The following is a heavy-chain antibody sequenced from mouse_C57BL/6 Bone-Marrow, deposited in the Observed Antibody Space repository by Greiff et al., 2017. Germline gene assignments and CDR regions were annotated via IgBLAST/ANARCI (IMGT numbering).Heavy chain of an antibody. CDR3: ARRDNYYAMDY. Sequence: VQLQQSGAELARPGASVKLSCKASGYTFTSYGISWVKQRTGQGLEWIGEIYPGSGSTNYNEKFKSKATLTVDTSSSTAYMQLSSLTSEDSAVYYCARRDNYYAMDYWGQGTSVTVSS. D-gene: IGHD3-3*01. V-gene: IGHV1-81*01. J-gene: IGHJ4*01. CDR2: IYPGSGST. CDR1: GYTFTSYG.